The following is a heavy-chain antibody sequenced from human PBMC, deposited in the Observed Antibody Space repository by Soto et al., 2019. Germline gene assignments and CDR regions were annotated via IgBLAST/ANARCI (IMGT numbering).Heavy chain of an antibody. D-gene: IGHD3-3*01. V-gene: IGHV4-59*11. CDR2: ISYSGST. Sequence: SETLSLTCTVSGGSISGHYWSWIRQPPGKGLQYIGYISYSGSTNYNPSLKSRVTISVDTSNNQFSLRLSSVTAADTAVYYCARDVGLQHDTGYYDFWSGKNNWFDPWGQGTLATVSS. CDR1: GGSISGHY. J-gene: IGHJ5*02. CDR3: ARDVGLQHDTGYYDFWSGKNNWFDP.